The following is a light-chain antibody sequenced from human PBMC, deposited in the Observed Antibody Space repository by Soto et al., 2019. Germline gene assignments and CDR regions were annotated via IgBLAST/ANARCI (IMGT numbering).Light chain of an antibody. CDR2: DSS. J-gene: IGKJ2*01. V-gene: IGKV1-5*01. Sequence: DIRMTQSPSTLSASEGDRVTTSCRASQPISNWVAWYQQKPGRAPKLLISDSSNLETGVPPRFSGTGSGTQYTLIISGLRPDDSATYYCQQYNSDPYTFGQGTKLQI. CDR1: QPISNW. CDR3: QQYNSDPYT.